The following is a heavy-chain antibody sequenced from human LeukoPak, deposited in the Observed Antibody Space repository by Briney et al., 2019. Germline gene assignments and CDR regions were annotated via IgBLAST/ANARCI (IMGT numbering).Heavy chain of an antibody. CDR2: VFYTGDT. CDR1: GASISSFY. J-gene: IGHJ4*02. Sequence: SETLSLTCAVSGASISSFYWSWIRQPPGKGLEWIGYVFYTGDTNYNPSLKSRVTVSLDTFKSQVSLSLTSVTAADTAVYYCARHPFATPFDHWGRGTLVTVSS. V-gene: IGHV4-59*08. CDR3: ARHPFATPFDH.